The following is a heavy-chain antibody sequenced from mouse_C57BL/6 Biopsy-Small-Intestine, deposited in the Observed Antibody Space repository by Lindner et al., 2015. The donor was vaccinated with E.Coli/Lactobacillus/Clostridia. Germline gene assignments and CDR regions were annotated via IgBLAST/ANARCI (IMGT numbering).Heavy chain of an antibody. CDR1: GYAFTNYG. V-gene: IGHV1-84*02. D-gene: IGHD2-13*01. CDR2: ISAYNGNT. CDR3: AKSSDDYGDYYGMDV. Sequence: SVKVSCKASGYAFTNYGITWVRQAPGQGLEWMGWISAYNGNTKFAQKFQGRLTLTTDSSTSTAYMDLRTLKSDDTAIYYCAKSSDDYGDYYGMDVWGQGTTVTVSS. J-gene: IGHJ1*01.